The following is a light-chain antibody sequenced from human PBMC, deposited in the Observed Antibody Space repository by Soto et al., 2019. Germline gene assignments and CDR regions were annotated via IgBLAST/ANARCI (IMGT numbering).Light chain of an antibody. V-gene: IGLV2-14*01. CDR2: AVS. CDR1: SSDVGAYNY. Sequence: QSALTQPASVSGSPGQSITISCTGTSSDVGAYNYVSWYQQHPRRAPKLVIYAVSSRPSGVSIRCSGSKSDNTASLTISGVQDEDEAYYYCISYTNRRIYVFGTGTKLTVL. J-gene: IGLJ1*01. CDR3: ISYTNRRIYV.